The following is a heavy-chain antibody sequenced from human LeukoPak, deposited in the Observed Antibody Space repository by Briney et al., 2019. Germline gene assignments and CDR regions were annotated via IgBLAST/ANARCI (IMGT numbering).Heavy chain of an antibody. Sequence: QPGGSLRLSCAASGFTFSNYGMHWVRQAPGKGLEWVAVIWYDGSNKYYADSVKGRFTISRDNSKNTLYLHMNSLRAEDTAVYYCARVRYCSGGSCYHYFDYWGRGTLVTVSS. CDR3: ARVRYCSGGSCYHYFDY. CDR2: IWYDGSNK. CDR1: GFTFSNYG. D-gene: IGHD2-15*01. V-gene: IGHV3-33*08. J-gene: IGHJ4*02.